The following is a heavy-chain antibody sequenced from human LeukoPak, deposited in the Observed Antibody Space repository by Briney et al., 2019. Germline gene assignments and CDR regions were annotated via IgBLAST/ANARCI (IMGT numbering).Heavy chain of an antibody. D-gene: IGHD6-6*01. CDR2: IYHSGST. CDR3: VRSSSSIFDY. V-gene: IGHV4-38-2*02. Sequence: ASETLSLTCTVSGHSISSGYYWGWIRQPPGKGLEWIGNIYHSGSTYYNPSLKSRVTTSVDTSKNQFSLKLSSVTAADTAVYYCVRSSSSIFDYWGQGTLVTVSS. CDR1: GHSISSGYY. J-gene: IGHJ4*02.